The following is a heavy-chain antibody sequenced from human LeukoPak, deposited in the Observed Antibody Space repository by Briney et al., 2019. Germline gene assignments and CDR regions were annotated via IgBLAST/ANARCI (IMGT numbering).Heavy chain of an antibody. D-gene: IGHD3-9*01. CDR2: IYHSGST. CDR1: GGSISSSSYY. V-gene: IGHV4-39*07. J-gene: IGHJ4*02. CDR3: ARLGFDYPFDY. Sequence: SETLSLTCTVSGGSISSSSYYWGWIRQPPGKGLEWIGEIYHSGSTNYNPSLKSRVTISVDKSKNQFSLKLSSVTAADTAVYYCARLGFDYPFDYWGQGTLVTVSS.